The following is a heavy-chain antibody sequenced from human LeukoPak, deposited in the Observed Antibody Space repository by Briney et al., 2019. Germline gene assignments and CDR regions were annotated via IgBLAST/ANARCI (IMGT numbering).Heavy chain of an antibody. CDR2: IWYDGSNK. CDR3: ARDGGYCSGGSCYRYSDY. J-gene: IGHJ4*02. CDR1: GFTFSSYG. Sequence: GRSLRLSCAASGFTFSSYGMHWVRQAPGKGLEWVAVIWYDGSNKYYADSVKGRFTISRDNSKNTLYLQMNSLRAEDTALYYCARDGGYCSGGSCYRYSDYWGQGTLVTVSS. V-gene: IGHV3-33*01. D-gene: IGHD2-15*01.